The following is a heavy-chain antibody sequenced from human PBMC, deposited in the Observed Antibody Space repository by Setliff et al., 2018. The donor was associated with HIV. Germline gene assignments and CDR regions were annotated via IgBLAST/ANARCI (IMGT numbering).Heavy chain of an antibody. Sequence: LSLTCTVSGGSISSRDYYWGWIRQPPGKGLEWIGSMSYSGSAYYNPSLKSRVTISVDTSKSQFSLRLSSVTAADTAVYYCARQRDFDYWGQGTLVTVSS. V-gene: IGHV4-39*01. J-gene: IGHJ4*02. CDR2: MSYSGSA. CDR1: GGSISSRDYY. CDR3: ARQRDFDY.